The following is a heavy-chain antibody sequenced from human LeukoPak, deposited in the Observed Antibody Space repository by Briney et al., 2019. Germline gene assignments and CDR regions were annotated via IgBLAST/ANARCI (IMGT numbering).Heavy chain of an antibody. J-gene: IGHJ6*02. CDR1: GGSISSYY. Sequence: SETLSLTCTVSGGSISSYYWSWIRQPPGKGLEWIGYIYYSGSTNYNPSLKSRVTISVDTSKNQFSLKLSSVTAADTAVYYCARDRVLRYFDWLDNFYYYYGMDVWGQGNTVTVSS. CDR2: IYYSGST. V-gene: IGHV4-59*01. CDR3: ARDRVLRYFDWLDNFYYYYGMDV. D-gene: IGHD3-9*01.